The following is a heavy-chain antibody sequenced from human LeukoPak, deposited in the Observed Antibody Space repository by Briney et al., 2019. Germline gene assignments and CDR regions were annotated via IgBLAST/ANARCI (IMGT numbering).Heavy chain of an antibody. J-gene: IGHJ4*02. V-gene: IGHV3-33*08. D-gene: IGHD3-10*01. Sequence: AGGSLRLSCAASGFTFSSYGMHWVRQAPGKGLEWVAVIWYDGSNKYYADSVKGRFTISRDNSKNTLYLQMNSLRAEDTAVYYCARDDYYGSGSYYSTGGYFDYWGQGTLVTVSS. CDR3: ARDDYYGSGSYYSTGGYFDY. CDR2: IWYDGSNK. CDR1: GFTFSSYG.